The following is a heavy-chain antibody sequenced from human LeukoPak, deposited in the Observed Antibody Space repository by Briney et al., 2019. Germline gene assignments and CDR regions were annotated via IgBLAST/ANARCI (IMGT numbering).Heavy chain of an antibody. V-gene: IGHV3-20*04. CDR1: GFTFDDYG. D-gene: IGHD6-19*01. J-gene: IGHJ4*02. Sequence: GGSLRLSCAASGFTFDDYGMSWVRQAPGKGLEWVSGINWNGGSTGYADSVKGRFTISRDNAKNFLYLQMNSLRAEDTALYYCARALAVAGTGDFDYWGQGTLVTVSS. CDR3: ARALAVAGTGDFDY. CDR2: INWNGGST.